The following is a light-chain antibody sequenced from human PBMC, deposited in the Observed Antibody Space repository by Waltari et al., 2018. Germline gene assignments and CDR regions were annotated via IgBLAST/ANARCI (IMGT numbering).Light chain of an antibody. CDR1: QGINSY. V-gene: IGKV1-9*01. J-gene: IGKJ5*01. Sequence: DIQLTQSPSFLSASVGDRVTITCRASQGINSYLSWYQQKPGKAPKLLIYGASTLQSGIPSRFSGIGYGTEFTLTISSLQPEDSATYYCQQLGNYPITFGQGTRVETK. CDR2: GAS. CDR3: QQLGNYPIT.